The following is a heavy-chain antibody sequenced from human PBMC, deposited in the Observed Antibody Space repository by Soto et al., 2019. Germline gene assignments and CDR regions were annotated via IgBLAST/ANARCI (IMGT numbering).Heavy chain of an antibody. Sequence: SETLSLTCAVYGGSFSGYYWSWIRQPPGKGLEWIGEINHSGSTNYNPSLKSRVTISVDTSKNQFSLKLSSVTAADTAVYYCARGWYTGYSCDYYYGMDVWGQGTTVTVSS. D-gene: IGHD3-9*01. V-gene: IGHV4-34*01. CDR3: ARGWYTGYSCDYYYGMDV. J-gene: IGHJ6*02. CDR1: GGSFSGYY. CDR2: INHSGST.